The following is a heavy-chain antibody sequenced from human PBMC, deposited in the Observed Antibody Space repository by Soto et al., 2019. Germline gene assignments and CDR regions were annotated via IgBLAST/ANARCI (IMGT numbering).Heavy chain of an antibody. J-gene: IGHJ4*02. V-gene: IGHV1-46*01. CDR3: AREGPVESRYFDY. D-gene: IGHD3-3*01. CDR2: INPSGGST. Sequence: ASVKLSCTESGYTYTSNYMHWVRQAPGQGLEWMGIINPSGGSTSYAQKFQGRVTMTRDTSTSTVYMELSSLRSEDTAVYYCAREGPVESRYFDYWGQGTLVTVSS. CDR1: GYTYTSNY.